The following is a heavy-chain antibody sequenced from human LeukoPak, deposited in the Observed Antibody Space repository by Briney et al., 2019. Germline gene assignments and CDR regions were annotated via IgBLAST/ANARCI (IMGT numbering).Heavy chain of an antibody. CDR2: IIPIFGTA. CDR1: GGTFSSYA. D-gene: IGHD4-23*01. CDR3: AGDPLDYGGNSGPN. V-gene: IGHV1-69*05. J-gene: IGHJ4*02. Sequence: GSSVKVSCKASGGTFSSYAISWVRQAPGQGLEWMGGIIPIFGTANYAQKFQGRVTITTDESTSTAYMELSSLRSEDTAVYYCAGDPLDYGGNSGPNWGQGTLVTVSS.